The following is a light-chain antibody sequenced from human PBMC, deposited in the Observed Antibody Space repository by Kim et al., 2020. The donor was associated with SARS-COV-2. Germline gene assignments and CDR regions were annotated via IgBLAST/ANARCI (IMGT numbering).Light chain of an antibody. CDR3: QKYNSSPWT. J-gene: IGKJ1*01. Sequence: ASTGDRVTITCRASQDIANYLAWYQQKPGKVPQVLIYAAATLQSGVPSRFSGSGSGTEFTLTIGSLQSEDFATYYCQKYNSSPWTFGPGTKVDIK. CDR2: AAA. CDR1: QDIANY. V-gene: IGKV1-27*01.